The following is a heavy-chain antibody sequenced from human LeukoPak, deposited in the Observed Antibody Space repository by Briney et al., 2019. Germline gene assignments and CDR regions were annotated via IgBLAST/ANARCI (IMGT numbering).Heavy chain of an antibody. Sequence: ASVTVSCKASGYTFTGYYMHWVRQAPGQGLEWMGWINPNSGGTNYAQKFQGRVTMTGDTSISTAYMELSRLRSDDTAVYYCARDRGSSWYNYWGQGTLVTVSS. J-gene: IGHJ4*02. D-gene: IGHD6-13*01. V-gene: IGHV1-2*02. CDR3: ARDRGSSWYNY. CDR1: GYTFTGYY. CDR2: INPNSGGT.